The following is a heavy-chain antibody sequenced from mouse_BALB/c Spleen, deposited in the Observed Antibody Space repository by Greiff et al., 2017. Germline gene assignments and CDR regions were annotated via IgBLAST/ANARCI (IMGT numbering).Heavy chain of an antibody. J-gene: IGHJ3*01. CDR3: ARGPAWFAY. V-gene: IGHV1-54*03. Sequence: QVQLQQSGAELVRPGTSVKVSCKASGYAFTNYLIEWVKQRPGQGLEWIGVINPGSGGTNYNEKFKGKATLTADKSSSTAYMQLSSLTSDDSAVYCCARGPAWFAYWGQGTLVTVSA. CDR1: GYAFTNYL. CDR2: INPGSGGT.